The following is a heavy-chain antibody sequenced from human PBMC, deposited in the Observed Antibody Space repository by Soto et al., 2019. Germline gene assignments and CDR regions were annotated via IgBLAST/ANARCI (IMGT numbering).Heavy chain of an antibody. V-gene: IGHV3-30-3*01. CDR3: ARDHNSGYCTNGVCQPRGFDP. Sequence: GGSLRLSCAASGFTFSSYAMHWVRQAPGKGLEWVAVISYDGSNKYYADSVKGRFTISRDNSKNTLYLQMNSLRAEDTAVYYCARDHNSGYCTNGVCQPRGFDPWGQGTLVTVSS. J-gene: IGHJ5*02. CDR1: GFTFSSYA. D-gene: IGHD2-8*01. CDR2: ISYDGSNK.